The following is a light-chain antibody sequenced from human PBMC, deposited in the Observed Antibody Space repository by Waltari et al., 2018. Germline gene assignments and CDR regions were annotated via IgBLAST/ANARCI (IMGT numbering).Light chain of an antibody. V-gene: IGLV2-14*01. CDR1: SSDVGGYNY. CDR2: EVS. J-gene: IGLJ2*01. CDR3: SSYTSSSTRPGV. Sequence: QSALTQPASVSGSPGQSITISCTGTSSDVGGYNYVSWYQQHPGKAPKLMIYEVSNRPSGVSTRFAGSKSGNTASLTISGLQAEDEADYYCSSYTSSSTRPGVFGGGTKLTVL.